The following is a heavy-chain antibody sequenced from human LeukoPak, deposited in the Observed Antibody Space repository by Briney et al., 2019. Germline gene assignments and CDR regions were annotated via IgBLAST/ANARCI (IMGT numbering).Heavy chain of an antibody. CDR3: ARMGEENAIRENNAFDI. Sequence: ASVKVSCKASGYTFTGYYMHWVRQAPGQGLEWMGWINPNSGGTNYAQKFQGRVTMTRDTSISTAYMELSRLRSDDTAVYYCARMGEENAIRENNAFDIWGQGTMVTVSS. J-gene: IGHJ3*02. D-gene: IGHD1-26*01. CDR1: GYTFTGYY. CDR2: INPNSGGT. V-gene: IGHV1-2*02.